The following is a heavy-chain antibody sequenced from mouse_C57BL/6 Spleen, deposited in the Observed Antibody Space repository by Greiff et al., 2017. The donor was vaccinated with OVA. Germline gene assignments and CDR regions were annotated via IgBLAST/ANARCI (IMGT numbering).Heavy chain of an antibody. CDR1: GFSLTSYA. Sequence: VMLVESGPGLVAPSQSLSITCTVSGFSLTSYAISWVRQPPGKGLEWLGVIWTGGGTNYNSALKSRLSISKDNSKSQVFLKMNSLQTDDTARYYCARNFDYSNYGYFDYWGQGTTLTVSS. CDR3: ARNFDYSNYGYFDY. D-gene: IGHD2-5*01. CDR2: IWTGGGT. J-gene: IGHJ2*01. V-gene: IGHV2-9-1*01.